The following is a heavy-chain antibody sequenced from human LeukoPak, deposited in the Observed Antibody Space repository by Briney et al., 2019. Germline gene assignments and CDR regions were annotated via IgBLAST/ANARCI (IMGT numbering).Heavy chain of an antibody. D-gene: IGHD7-27*01. CDR1: GYIFTSYA. V-gene: IGHV1-3*01. J-gene: IGHJ6*02. CDR3: ARDLTGDPHYYFYYGMDV. Sequence: ASVKVSCKASGYIFTSYAMHWVRQAPGQRLEWMGWINAGNGNTKYSQKFQGRVTITRDTSASTTYMELSSLRSEDTAVYYCARDLTGDPHYYFYYGMDVWGQGTTVTVSS. CDR2: INAGNGNT.